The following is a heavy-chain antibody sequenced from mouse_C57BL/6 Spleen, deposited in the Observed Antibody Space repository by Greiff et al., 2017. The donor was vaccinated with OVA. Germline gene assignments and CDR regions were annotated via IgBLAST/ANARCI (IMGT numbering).Heavy chain of an antibody. J-gene: IGHJ3*01. D-gene: IGHD2-5*01. V-gene: IGHV2-2*01. Sequence: VMLVESGPGLVQPSQSLSITCTVSGFSLTSYGVHWVRQSPGKGLEWLGVIWSGGSTDYNAAFISRLSISKDNSKSQVFFKMNSLQADDTAIYYCARKDYYSNYGFAYWGQGTLVTVSA. CDR2: IWSGGST. CDR1: GFSLTSYG. CDR3: ARKDYYSNYGFAY.